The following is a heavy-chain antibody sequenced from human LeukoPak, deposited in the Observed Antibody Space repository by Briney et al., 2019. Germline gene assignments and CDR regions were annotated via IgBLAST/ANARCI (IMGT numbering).Heavy chain of an antibody. CDR2: INPNSGGT. D-gene: IGHD1-26*01. CDR3: AYVEWDPDYWFDP. V-gene: IGHV1-2*02. Sequence: ASVKVSCKASGYTFTGYYMHWVRQAPGQGLEWMGWINPNSGGTNYAQKFQGRVTMTRDTSISTAYMELSRLRSDDTAVYYCAYVEWDPDYWFDPWGQGTLVTVSS. J-gene: IGHJ5*02. CDR1: GYTFTGYY.